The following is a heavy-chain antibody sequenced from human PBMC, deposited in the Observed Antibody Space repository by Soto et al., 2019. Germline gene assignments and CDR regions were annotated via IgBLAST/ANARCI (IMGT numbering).Heavy chain of an antibody. CDR3: ARSLYCSSTSCYRDRVDAFDI. CDR1: GGTFSSYT. Sequence: SVKVSCKASGGTFSSYTISWVRQAPGQRLEWMGRIIPILGIANYAQKFQGRVTITADKSTSTAYMELSSLRSEDTAVYYCARSLYCSSTSCYRDRVDAFDIWGQGTMVTVSS. V-gene: IGHV1-69*02. CDR2: IIPILGIA. J-gene: IGHJ3*02. D-gene: IGHD2-2*01.